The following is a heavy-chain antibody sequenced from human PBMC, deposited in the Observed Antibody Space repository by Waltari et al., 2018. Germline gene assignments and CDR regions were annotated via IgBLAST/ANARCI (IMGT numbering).Heavy chain of an antibody. V-gene: IGHV3-33*05. CDR3: AREYSRICFHALDG. D-gene: IGHD6-13*01. J-gene: IGHJ6*02. CDR1: GFTLGHYG. CDR2: IQYDGSIK. Sequence: QVHVVESGGGVVQPGGSLRLPCSAYGFTLGHYGMHWVRQAPGKGLEWVAVIQYDGSIKNYADSVKGRFTISRENSKNTLYLEMKSLRAEDTAVYYCAREYSRICFHALDGWGQGTAVTVSS.